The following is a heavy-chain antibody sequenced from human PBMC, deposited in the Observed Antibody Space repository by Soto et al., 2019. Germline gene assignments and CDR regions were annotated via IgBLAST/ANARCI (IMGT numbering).Heavy chain of an antibody. Sequence: QVQLQESGPGLVKPSGTLSLTCAVSGGSISSSNWWSWVRQPPGKWLEWIGEIYHSGSTNYNPPLKSRVPISVDKPNNQFSLTLSSVTAADTAVYYCARVSGSYYNGMDVWGQGTTVTVSS. V-gene: IGHV4-4*02. CDR2: IYHSGST. CDR3: ARVSGSYYNGMDV. D-gene: IGHD3-10*01. J-gene: IGHJ6*02. CDR1: GGSISSSNW.